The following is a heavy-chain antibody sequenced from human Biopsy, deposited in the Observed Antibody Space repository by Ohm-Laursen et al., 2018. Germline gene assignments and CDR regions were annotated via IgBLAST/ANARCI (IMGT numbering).Heavy chain of an antibody. CDR3: ASAGYNPDWNFDP. D-gene: IGHD5-24*01. V-gene: IGHV4-59*07. CDR1: GGTIDSYY. Sequence: SDTLSLTCSVSGGTIDSYYWSWIRQPPGKALEWIGYIYFTGRTSYNPSLKSRVTMSVNTSKRLFSLRLSSVTAADTAVYYCASAGYNPDWNFDPWGRGTRVTVSS. CDR2: IYFTGRT. J-gene: IGHJ2*01.